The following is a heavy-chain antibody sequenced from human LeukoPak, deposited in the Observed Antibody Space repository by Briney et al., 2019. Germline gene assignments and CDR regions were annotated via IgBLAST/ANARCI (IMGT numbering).Heavy chain of an antibody. D-gene: IGHD3-3*01. Sequence: SETLSLTCAVYGGSFSGYYWSWILQPPGKGLEWIGEINHSGSTNYNPSLKSRVTISVDTSKNQFSLKLSSVTAADTAVYHCARELTLPNDSQYYFDYWGQGTLVTVSS. V-gene: IGHV4-34*01. CDR2: INHSGST. CDR1: GGSFSGYY. J-gene: IGHJ4*02. CDR3: ARELTLPNDSQYYFDY.